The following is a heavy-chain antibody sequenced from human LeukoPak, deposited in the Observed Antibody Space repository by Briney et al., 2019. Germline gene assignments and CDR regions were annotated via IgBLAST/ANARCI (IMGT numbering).Heavy chain of an antibody. D-gene: IGHD2-2*01. J-gene: IGHJ6*03. CDR3: ARTVVPAAPAYYYYMDV. CDR2: IYYSGST. V-gene: IGHV4-30-4*08. CDR1: GGSLSSGDYY. Sequence: SETLSLTCTVSGGSLSSGDYYWGWIRQPPGKGLEWIGYIYYSGSTYYNPSLKSRVTISVDTSKNQFSLKLSSVTAADTAVYYCARTVVPAAPAYYYYMDVWGKGTTVTVSS.